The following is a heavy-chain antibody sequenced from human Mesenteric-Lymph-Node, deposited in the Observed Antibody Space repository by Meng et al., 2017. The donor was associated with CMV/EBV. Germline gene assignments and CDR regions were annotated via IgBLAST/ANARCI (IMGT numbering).Heavy chain of an antibody. CDR2: ISSSSSYI. Sequence: GSLKISCAASGFTFSSYSMNWVRQAPGKGLEWVSSISSSSSYIYYADSVKGRFTISRDNAKNSLYLRMNSLRAEDTVVYYCARDGYYDFWSGYYTEYYYYGMDVWGQGTTVTVSS. J-gene: IGHJ6*02. D-gene: IGHD3-3*01. CDR3: ARDGYYDFWSGYYTEYYYYGMDV. V-gene: IGHV3-21*01. CDR1: GFTFSSYS.